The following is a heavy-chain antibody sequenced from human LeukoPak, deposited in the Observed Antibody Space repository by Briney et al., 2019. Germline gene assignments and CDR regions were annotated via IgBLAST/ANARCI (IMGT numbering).Heavy chain of an antibody. D-gene: IGHD5-24*01. J-gene: IGHJ4*02. CDR1: GYTLTYNN. Sequence: GASVKVSCEASGYTLTYNNISWVRQAPGQGLEWMGWITPSGGTNYPQKFQGRVAITRDTSITTAYMDLSRLTSDDTAVYYCARDRYGDGFAHFDYWGQGALVTVSS. V-gene: IGHV1-2*02. CDR3: ARDRYGDGFAHFDY. CDR2: ITPSGGT.